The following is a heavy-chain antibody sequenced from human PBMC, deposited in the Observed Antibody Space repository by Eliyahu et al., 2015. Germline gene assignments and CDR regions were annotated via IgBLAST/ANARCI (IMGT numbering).Heavy chain of an antibody. V-gene: IGHV3-7*01. CDR1: GLSLXNYW. J-gene: IGHJ4*02. D-gene: IGHD3-16*01. CDR2: IXPDGSKR. Sequence: EVQMVESGGDLVQPGGSLRLSCAVXGLSLXNYWXSWVRQAPGKGLXGVANIXPDGSKRRYVDSVKGRFTISRDNAKNSVYLQMNSLTAEDTAVYYCARGGDTWRYGGQGTLVTVSS. CDR3: ARGGDTWRY.